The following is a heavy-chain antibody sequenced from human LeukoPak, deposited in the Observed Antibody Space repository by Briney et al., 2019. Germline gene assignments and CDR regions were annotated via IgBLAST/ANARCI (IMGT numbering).Heavy chain of an antibody. CDR2: ISSSSRHR. D-gene: IGHD4-17*01. J-gene: IGHJ1*01. CDR1: GFTFSTYS. Sequence: PGGSLRLSCVASGFTFSTYSMNWVRQAPGKGLEWVSSISSSSRHRHYADSVKGRFTISRDDAKNSVYLQMNSLRAEETAVYYCVRDFNTVTTAYLQHWGQGTLVTVSS. CDR3: VRDFNTVTTAYLQH. V-gene: IGHV3-21*01.